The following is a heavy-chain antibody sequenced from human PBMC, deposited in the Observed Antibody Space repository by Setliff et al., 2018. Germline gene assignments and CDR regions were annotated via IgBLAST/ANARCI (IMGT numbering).Heavy chain of an antibody. Sequence: GGSLRLSCVASGFTFSSYAMSWVRQAPGKGLEWVSAISGSGGSTYYADSVKGRFTISRDNSKNTLYLQMNSLRAEDTAVYYCARDTEGRYNFWSGYYEDYYYYGMDVWGQGTTVTVSS. J-gene: IGHJ6*02. V-gene: IGHV3-23*01. CDR3: ARDTEGRYNFWSGYYEDYYYYGMDV. CDR1: GFTFSSYA. CDR2: ISGSGGST. D-gene: IGHD3-3*01.